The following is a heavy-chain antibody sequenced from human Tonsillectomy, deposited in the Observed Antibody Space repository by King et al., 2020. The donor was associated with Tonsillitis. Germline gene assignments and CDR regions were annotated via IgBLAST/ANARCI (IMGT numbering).Heavy chain of an antibody. D-gene: IGHD5-12*01. CDR3: ARVFREWLPVYYYMDV. CDR2: ISSSGSTI. CDR1: GFTFSDYY. Sequence: VQLVQSGGGLVKPGGSLRPSCAASGFTFSDYYMSWIRQAPGKGLEWVSYISSSGSTIYYADSVKGRFTISRDNAKNSLYLQMNSLRAEDTAVYYCARVFREWLPVYYYMDVWGKGTTVTVSS. V-gene: IGHV3-11*01. J-gene: IGHJ6*03.